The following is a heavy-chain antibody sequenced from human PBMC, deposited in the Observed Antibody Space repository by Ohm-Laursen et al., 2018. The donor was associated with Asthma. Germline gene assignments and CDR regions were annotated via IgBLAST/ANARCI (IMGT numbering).Heavy chain of an antibody. CDR1: GYTFSRYS. V-gene: IGHV3-21*01. Sequence: SLRLSCAATGYTFSRYSIHWVRQFPGKGLEWVASISTASSFIYYADSVKGRFTISRDNAKNSLYLQMNSLRAEDTAVYYCARTSPFLYYYYGMDVWGQGTTVTVSS. J-gene: IGHJ6*02. CDR2: ISTASSFI. CDR3: ARTSPFLYYYYGMDV.